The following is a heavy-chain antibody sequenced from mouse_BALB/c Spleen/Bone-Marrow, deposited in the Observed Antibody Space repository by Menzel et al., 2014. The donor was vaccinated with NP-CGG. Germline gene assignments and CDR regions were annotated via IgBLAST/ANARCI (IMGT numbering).Heavy chain of an antibody. CDR2: INPDSSTI. Sequence: EVKLMESGGGLVQPGGSLKLSCAASGFDFSGFWMGWVRQAPGEGLEWIGEINPDSSTINYAPSLKDRFVISRDNAKNTLYLQVSKVRSEDTALYYCARLGYYGGFAYWGQGTLVTVSA. J-gene: IGHJ3*01. CDR1: GFDFSGFW. V-gene: IGHV4-1*02. CDR3: ARLGYYGGFAY. D-gene: IGHD2-3*01.